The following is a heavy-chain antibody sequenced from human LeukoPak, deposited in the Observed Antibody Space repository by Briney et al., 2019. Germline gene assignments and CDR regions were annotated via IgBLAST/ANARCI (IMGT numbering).Heavy chain of an antibody. J-gene: IGHJ6*02. CDR1: GFTFSSYD. D-gene: IGHD3/OR15-3a*01. CDR3: AKEDFYYYYGMDV. V-gene: IGHV3-23*01. Sequence: PGGSLRLSCAASGFTFSSYDMHWVRQATGKGLEWVSAISGSGGSTYYADSVKGRFTISRDNSKNTLYLQMNSLRAEDTAVYYCAKEDFYYYYGMDVWGQGTTVTVSS. CDR2: ISGSGGST.